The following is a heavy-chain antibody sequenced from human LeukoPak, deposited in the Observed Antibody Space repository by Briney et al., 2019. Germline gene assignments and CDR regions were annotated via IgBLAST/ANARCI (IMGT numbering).Heavy chain of an antibody. J-gene: IGHJ4*02. V-gene: IGHV3-53*01. CDR3: ARDLNYYDSRGYGH. D-gene: IGHD3-22*01. CDR2: IYSGGSP. Sequence: SGGSLRLSCAASGVTFSTNYMSGVRQAPGGGVGWVSVIYSGGSPYYADSVQGRFPNPQDNSKNTLYLQMNSLRAEDQAVYYCARDLNYYDSRGYGHWGQGTLVTVSS. CDR1: GVTFSTNY.